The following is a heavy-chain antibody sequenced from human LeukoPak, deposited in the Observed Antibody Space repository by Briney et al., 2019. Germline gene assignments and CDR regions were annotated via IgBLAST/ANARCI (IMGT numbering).Heavy chain of an antibody. Sequence: GASVKVSCKASGYTFTSYDISWVRQAPGQGLEWMGWTSAHSDDTNYAETLQGRPTMTTDISTSTAYMELTSLRSDDTAVYYCARDWDSRNDYFDPWGQGTLVIVSS. D-gene: IGHD1-1*01. CDR3: ARDWDSRNDYFDP. CDR1: GYTFTSYD. CDR2: TSAHSDDT. J-gene: IGHJ4*02. V-gene: IGHV1-18*01.